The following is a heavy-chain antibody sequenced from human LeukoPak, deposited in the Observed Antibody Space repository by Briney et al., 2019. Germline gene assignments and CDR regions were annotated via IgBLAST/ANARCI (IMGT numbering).Heavy chain of an antibody. CDR3: VRGGEIGFDY. Sequence: GGSLTHPCALSGHTYSTSDMLGARDASGGGRGWASNIGSKREKLHPLLAKGRFTITRENSKNSGYLQMNSLRYGDTAVYHCVRGGEIGFDYWGQGTLVTVSS. V-gene: IGHV3-13*01. CDR2: IGSKREK. CDR1: GHTYSTSD. D-gene: IGHD3-16*01. J-gene: IGHJ4*02.